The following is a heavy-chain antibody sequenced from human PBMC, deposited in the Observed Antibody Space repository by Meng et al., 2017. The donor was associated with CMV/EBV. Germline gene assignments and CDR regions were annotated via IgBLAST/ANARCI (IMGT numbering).Heavy chain of an antibody. V-gene: IGHV3-48*04. Sequence: GGSLRLSCAASGFTFSSYTMNWVRQAPGKGLEWVSYISNSGSAKYYADSLRGRFTISRDNAKNSLYLQMNSLRADDTAVYYCARSLFVSNAPFDYWGQGTVVTVSS. J-gene: IGHJ4*02. CDR2: ISNSGSAK. CDR3: ARSLFVSNAPFDY. D-gene: IGHD2-2*01. CDR1: GFTFSSYT.